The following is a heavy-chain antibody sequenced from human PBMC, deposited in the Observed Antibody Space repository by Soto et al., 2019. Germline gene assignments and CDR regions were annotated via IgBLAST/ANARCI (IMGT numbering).Heavy chain of an antibody. Sequence: PSETLSLTCAVYGGSFSGYYWTWIRQPPGKGLEWIGEINHSGTINFNPSLKSRLTISLDTSKKHFSLKLSSVTDADTAAYYCARADRTLATSYCLDVWGQGTTVTVSS. V-gene: IGHV4-34*01. CDR1: GGSFSGYY. J-gene: IGHJ6*02. CDR3: ARADRTLATSYCLDV. CDR2: INHSGTI.